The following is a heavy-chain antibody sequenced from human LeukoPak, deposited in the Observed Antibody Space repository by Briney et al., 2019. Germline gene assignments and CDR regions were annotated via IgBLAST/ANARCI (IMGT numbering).Heavy chain of an antibody. J-gene: IGHJ5*02. V-gene: IGHV4-31*02. CDR2: IYYSGST. CDR3: ARATVTTIGFDP. D-gene: IGHD4-11*01. Sequence: SWVXXXXXKGXEWIGYIYYSGSTYYNPSLKSRVTISVDTSKNQFSLKLSSVTAADTAVYYCARATVTTIGFDPWGQGTLVTVSS.